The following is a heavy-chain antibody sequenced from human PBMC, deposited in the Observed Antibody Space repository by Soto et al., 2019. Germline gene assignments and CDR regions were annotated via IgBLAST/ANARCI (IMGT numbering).Heavy chain of an antibody. V-gene: IGHV1-18*01. CDR2: ISAYNGST. CDR1: GYTFTSYG. Sequence: GASVKVSCKASGYTFTSYGISWVRQAPGQGLEWMGWISAYNGSTNYAQKLQGRVTMTTDTSTSTAYMELRSLRSDDTAVYYCATYSSSWKYYYYGMDVWGQGTTVTVSS. J-gene: IGHJ6*02. D-gene: IGHD6-13*01. CDR3: ATYSSSWKYYYYGMDV.